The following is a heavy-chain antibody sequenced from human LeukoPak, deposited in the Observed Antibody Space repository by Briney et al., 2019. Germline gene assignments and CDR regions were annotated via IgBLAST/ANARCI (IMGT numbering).Heavy chain of an antibody. CDR3: ARVLGASVAASPFDY. CDR1: GYTFTSYY. CDR2: INPSGGST. V-gene: IGHV1-46*01. D-gene: IGHD6-6*01. J-gene: IGHJ4*02. Sequence: GASVKVSCTASGYTFTSYYMHWVRQAPGQGLEWMGIINPSGGSTSYAQKFQGRVTMTRDTSTSTVYMELSSLRSEDTAVYYCARVLGASVAASPFDYWGQGTLVTVSS.